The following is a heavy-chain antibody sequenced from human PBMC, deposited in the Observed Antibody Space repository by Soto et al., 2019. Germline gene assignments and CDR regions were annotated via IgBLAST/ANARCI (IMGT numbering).Heavy chain of an antibody. CDR2: ISYDGSNK. Sequence: QVQLVESGGGVVQPGRSLRLSCAASGFTFSSYGMHWVRQAPGKGLEWVAVISYDGSNKYYADSVKGRFTISRDNSKNTLYLQKNNLRAEDTAVYYCASGGYSNYEVDYWGQGTLVTVSS. CDR1: GFTFSSYG. J-gene: IGHJ4*02. CDR3: ASGGYSNYEVDY. D-gene: IGHD4-4*01. V-gene: IGHV3-30*03.